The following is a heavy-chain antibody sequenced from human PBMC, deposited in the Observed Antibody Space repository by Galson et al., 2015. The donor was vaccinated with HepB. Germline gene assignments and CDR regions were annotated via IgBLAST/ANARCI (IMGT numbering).Heavy chain of an antibody. CDR3: AKDLWLRDGTPSHLDY. Sequence: SLRLSCAASGFTFSSYGMNWVRQAPGKGLEWVSGISATGGSTYYPDSLKGRFTISRDNSKNTLYLQMNSLRAEDTAVYYCAKDLWLRDGTPSHLDYWGQGTLVTVSS. V-gene: IGHV3-23*01. D-gene: IGHD3-10*01. J-gene: IGHJ4*02. CDR1: GFTFSSYG. CDR2: ISATGGST.